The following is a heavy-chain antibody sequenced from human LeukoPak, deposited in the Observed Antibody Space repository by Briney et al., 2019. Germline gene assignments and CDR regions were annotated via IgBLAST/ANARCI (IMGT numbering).Heavy chain of an antibody. CDR3: ARVITTSARXXYXGXDV. J-gene: IGHJ6*02. Sequence: SETLSLTCTVSGVSISDHYWTWIRQPPGKGLEWIGYIYYNDKTNYNPSLKSRVTISVDTSKNQFSLKLSSVTAADTAVYFCARVITTSARXXYXGXDVWGQGXTVTVSS. CDR1: GVSISDHY. D-gene: IGHD3-22*01. V-gene: IGHV4-59*11. CDR2: IYYNDKT.